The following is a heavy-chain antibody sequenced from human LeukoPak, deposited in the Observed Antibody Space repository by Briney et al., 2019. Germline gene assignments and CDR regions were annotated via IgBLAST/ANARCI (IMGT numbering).Heavy chain of an antibody. V-gene: IGHV5-51*01. D-gene: IGHD5-24*01. Sequence: GASLKISCKGSGYSFTSYWIGWVRQMPGKGLEWMGIIYPGDSDTRYSPSFQGQVTISADKSIRTAYLQWSSLQASDTAMYYCARLRDGYKSPRGFDYWGQGTLVTVSS. CDR3: ARLRDGYKSPRGFDY. CDR1: GYSFTSYW. CDR2: IYPGDSDT. J-gene: IGHJ4*02.